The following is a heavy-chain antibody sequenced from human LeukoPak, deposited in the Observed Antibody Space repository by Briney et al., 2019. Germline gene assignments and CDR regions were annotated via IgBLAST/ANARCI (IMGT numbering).Heavy chain of an antibody. Sequence: ASVKVSCKASGGTFSSYGISWVRQAPGQGLEWMGRIIPMHGIAKYAQKSQGRVTITADTSTSTAYMEVGSLRSEDTAVYYCAKGWEMSAFDIWGQGTMVTVSS. CDR2: IIPMHGIA. J-gene: IGHJ3*02. V-gene: IGHV1-69*04. CDR1: GGTFSSYG. D-gene: IGHD1-26*01. CDR3: AKGWEMSAFDI.